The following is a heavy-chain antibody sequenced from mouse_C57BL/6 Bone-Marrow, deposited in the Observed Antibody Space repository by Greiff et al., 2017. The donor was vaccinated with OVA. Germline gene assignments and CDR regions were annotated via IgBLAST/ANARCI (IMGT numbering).Heavy chain of an antibody. V-gene: IGHV1-87*01. CDR1: YTFSRRVH. Sequence: QVQLKESGPELARPWASVKISCPAFYTFSRRVHFAFRDTNYWMPWVNQRPGQGLEWTGASDAGNGDTSDNKKCKGKATWTADKATSTAYMQLSSLTSEDSAVYYCAWTTVRGRPYAMDYWGQGTSVTVSS. J-gene: IGHJ4*01. CDR2: GQGLEWTG. CDR3: SEDSAVYYCAWTTVRGRPYAMDY. D-gene: IGHD1-1*01.